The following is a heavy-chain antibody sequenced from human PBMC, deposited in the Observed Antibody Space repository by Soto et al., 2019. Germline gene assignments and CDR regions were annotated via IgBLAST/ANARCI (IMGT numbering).Heavy chain of an antibody. D-gene: IGHD1-26*01. Sequence: QVQLVESGGGVVQHGRSLRLSCAASGFTFSHYGIHWVRQAPGKGLEWLAVISYDGSNKHYADSVKGRFTVSRDNSKNTLYLQMNSLRAEDTAVYFCARYSGKYQGPIDYWGQGTLVNVSS. J-gene: IGHJ4*02. V-gene: IGHV3-30*03. CDR2: ISYDGSNK. CDR3: ARYSGKYQGPIDY. CDR1: GFTFSHYG.